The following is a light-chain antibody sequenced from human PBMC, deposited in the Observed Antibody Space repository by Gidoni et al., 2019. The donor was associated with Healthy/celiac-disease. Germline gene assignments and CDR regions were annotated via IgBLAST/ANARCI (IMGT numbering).Light chain of an antibody. Sequence: DIQMTQSPSTLSASVGDRVTITGRASQSISSWLAWYQQKPGKAPKLLIYDASRLESGVPSRFSGSGSGTEFTLTISSLQPDDFATYYCQQYNSYPFTFGPGTKVEIQ. CDR1: QSISSW. V-gene: IGKV1-5*01. CDR2: DAS. CDR3: QQYNSYPFT. J-gene: IGKJ3*01.